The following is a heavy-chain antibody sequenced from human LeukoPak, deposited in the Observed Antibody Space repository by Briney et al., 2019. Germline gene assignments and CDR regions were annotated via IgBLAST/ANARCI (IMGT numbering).Heavy chain of an antibody. CDR1: GFTFSSYG. CDR3: AKDYYDSSGYYYPEGAFDI. J-gene: IGHJ3*02. CDR2: ISYDGSNK. V-gene: IGHV3-30*18. D-gene: IGHD3-22*01. Sequence: GGSLRLSCAASGFTFSSYGMHWVRQAPGKGLEWVAVISYDGSNKYYADSVKGRFTISRDNSKNTLYLQMNSLRAEDTAVYYCAKDYYDSSGYYYPEGAFDIWGQGTMVTVSS.